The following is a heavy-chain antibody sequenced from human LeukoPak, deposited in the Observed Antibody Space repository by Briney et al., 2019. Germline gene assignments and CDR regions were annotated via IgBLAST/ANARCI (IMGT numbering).Heavy chain of an antibody. J-gene: IGHJ6*02. D-gene: IGHD3-3*01. Sequence: GGSLRLSCAASGFTFSRYAMHWVRQAPGKGLEWVAVISYDGSNKYYADSVKGRFTISRDNSKNTLYLQMNSLRAEDTAVYYCARDHNYDFWSGYLLRAHYYYYGMDVWGQGTTVTVSS. V-gene: IGHV3-30*04. CDR2: ISYDGSNK. CDR1: GFTFSRYA. CDR3: ARDHNYDFWSGYLLRAHYYYYGMDV.